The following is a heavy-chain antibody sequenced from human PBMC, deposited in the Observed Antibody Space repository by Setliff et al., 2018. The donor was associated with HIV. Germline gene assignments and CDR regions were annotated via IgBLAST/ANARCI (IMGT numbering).Heavy chain of an antibody. J-gene: IGHJ2*01. CDR1: GGSISSGSYY. Sequence: SETLSLTCTVSGGSISSGSYYWGWIRQPPGKGLEWIGNIYHTGSISYNPSLKSRVTISVDMSKNHFSLKLSSVTAADTAVYYCARSHYGMMGNWYFDLWGRGTLVTVSS. V-gene: IGHV4-39*02. D-gene: IGHD3-10*01. CDR3: ARSHYGMMGNWYFDL. CDR2: IYHTGSI.